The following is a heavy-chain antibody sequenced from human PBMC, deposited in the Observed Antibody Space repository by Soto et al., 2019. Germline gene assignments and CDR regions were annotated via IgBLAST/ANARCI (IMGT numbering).Heavy chain of an antibody. CDR1: GGTFSSYA. CDR2: IIPIFGTA. V-gene: IGHV1-69*13. CDR3: ARVSPYYYDSSGYYYGNFQH. J-gene: IGHJ1*01. D-gene: IGHD3-22*01. Sequence: ASVKVSCKASGGTFSSYAISWVRQAPGQGLEWMGGIIPIFGTANYAQKFQGRVTITADESTSTAYMELSSLRSEDTAVYYCARVSPYYYDSSGYYYGNFQHWGQGTLVTVSS.